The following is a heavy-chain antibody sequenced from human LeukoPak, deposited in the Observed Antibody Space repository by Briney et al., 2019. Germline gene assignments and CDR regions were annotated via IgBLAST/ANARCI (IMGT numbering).Heavy chain of an antibody. CDR2: ISYDGSNK. J-gene: IGHJ4*02. CDR1: GFTFSSYG. Sequence: PGRSLRLPCAASGFTFSSYGMHWVRQAPGKGLEWVAVISYDGSNKYYAGSVKGRFTISRDNSKNTLYLQMYSLRAEDTAVYYCAKDLRRYCSSTSCSSPDFWGQGTLVTVSS. D-gene: IGHD2-2*01. V-gene: IGHV3-30*18. CDR3: AKDLRRYCSSTSCSSPDF.